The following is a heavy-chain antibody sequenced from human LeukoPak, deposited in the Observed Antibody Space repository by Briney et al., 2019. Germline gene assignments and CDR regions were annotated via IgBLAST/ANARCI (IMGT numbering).Heavy chain of an antibody. CDR2: ISGSDGST. CDR1: GFTFSSYA. V-gene: IGHV3-23*01. D-gene: IGHD4-4*01. CDR3: AKQQTVSGTHFDY. Sequence: GGSLRLSCAASGFTFSSYAMSWVRQAPGKGLEWVSTISGSDGSTYYADSLKGRFTISRDNSKNTLYLQMNSLRAEDTAVYYCAKQQTVSGTHFDYWGQGTLVTVSS. J-gene: IGHJ4*02.